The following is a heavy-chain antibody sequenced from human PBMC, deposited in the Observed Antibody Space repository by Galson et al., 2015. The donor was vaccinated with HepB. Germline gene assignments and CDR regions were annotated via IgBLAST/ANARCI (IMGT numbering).Heavy chain of an antibody. D-gene: IGHD6-13*01. CDR1: GSTFSSYA. V-gene: IGHV3-23*01. Sequence: SLRLSCAASGSTFSSYAMSWVRQAPGKGLEWVSAISGSGGSTYYADSVKGRFTLSRDNSKNTMYLQMNSLRGEDTAVYYCAKARDSSSWYGTDAFDVWGQGTMVTVSS. CDR3: AKARDSSSWYGTDAFDV. CDR2: ISGSGGST. J-gene: IGHJ3*01.